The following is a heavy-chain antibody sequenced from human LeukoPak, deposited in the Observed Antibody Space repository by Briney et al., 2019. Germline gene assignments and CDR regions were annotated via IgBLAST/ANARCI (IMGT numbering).Heavy chain of an antibody. CDR1: GFSFSSHW. CDR3: ARGWSMEV. V-gene: IGHV3-7*01. J-gene: IGHJ6*02. CDR2: IKQDGSEK. Sequence: GGSLRLSCAASGFSFSSHWMSWVRQAPGKGLECVANIKQDGSEKNYVVSVKGRFTISRDNAKNSLDLQMDSLRAEDTAVYYCARGWSMEVWGQGTTVTVSS. D-gene: IGHD3-3*01.